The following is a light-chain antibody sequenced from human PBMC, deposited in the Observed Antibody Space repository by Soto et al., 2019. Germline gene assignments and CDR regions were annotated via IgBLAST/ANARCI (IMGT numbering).Light chain of an antibody. CDR1: TSNIGSNS. V-gene: IGLV1-44*01. CDR2: SDT. CDR3: SAWEDSLNGPV. J-gene: IGLJ3*02. Sequence: QSVLTQPPSASGTPGQRVTISCSGGTSNIGSNSVHWYQQLPGTAPQLLIHSDTQRPSGVPDRFSGSKSGTSASLAISGLHSEDEANYFCSAWEDSLNGPVFGGGTKLTVL.